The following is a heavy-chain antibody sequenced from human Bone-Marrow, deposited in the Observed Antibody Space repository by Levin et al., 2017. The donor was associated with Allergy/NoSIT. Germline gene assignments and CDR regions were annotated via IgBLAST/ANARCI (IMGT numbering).Heavy chain of an antibody. V-gene: IGHV3-74*01. CDR2: IKTDGSAI. CDR3: ARHGANKGAAGGPYFDY. CDR1: GFTFSSYW. J-gene: IGHJ4*02. D-gene: IGHD3-16*01. Sequence: PGGSLRLSCAASGFTFSSYWMHWVRQAPGKGLVWVSRIKTDGSAIVYADSVKGRFTISRDNAKNTLYLQMNSLRAEDTALYYCARHGANKGAAGGPYFDYWGQGILVTVSS.